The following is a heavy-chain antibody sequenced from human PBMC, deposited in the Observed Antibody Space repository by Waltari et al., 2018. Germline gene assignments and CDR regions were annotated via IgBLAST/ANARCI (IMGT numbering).Heavy chain of an antibody. V-gene: IGHV4-59*11. Sequence: QVQLQASGPGLVKPSETLSLTCPVSGASISSHYWSWIRQPPGKGLEWIGYRYYSGSTNDNPALKSRVTRSVDTSKNQFSVKLSSVTAADTAVYYCARASITSCAADAFDIWGQGTMVTVSS. CDR1: GASISSHY. D-gene: IGHD3-3*01. J-gene: IGHJ3*02. CDR3: ARASITSCAADAFDI. CDR2: RYYSGST.